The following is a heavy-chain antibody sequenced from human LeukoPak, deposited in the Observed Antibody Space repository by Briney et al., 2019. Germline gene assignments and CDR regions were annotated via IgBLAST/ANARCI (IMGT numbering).Heavy chain of an antibody. D-gene: IGHD4-17*01. CDR2: INQDGSVK. CDR1: GFTVSINY. J-gene: IGHJ4*02. CDR3: TSGDVFDY. Sequence: PGGSLRLSCAVSGFTVSINYMSWVRQAPGKGLEWVANINQDGSVKHSVDSVKGRFTISRDNAKNSLFLEMNSLRAEDTAVYFCTSGDVFDYWGQGTLVTVSS. V-gene: IGHV3-7*01.